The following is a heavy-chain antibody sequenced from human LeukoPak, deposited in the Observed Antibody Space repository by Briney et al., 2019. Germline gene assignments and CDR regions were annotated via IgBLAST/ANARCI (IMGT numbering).Heavy chain of an antibody. D-gene: IGHD6-19*01. CDR3: TTIDSGWYYYYYYYYMDV. Sequence: PGGSLRLSCAASGFTFSNAWMSWVRQAPGKGLEWVGRIKSKTDGGTTDYAAPVKGRFTISRDDSKNTLYLQMNSLKTEDTAVYYCTTIDSGWYYYYYYYYMDVWGKGTTVTVS. J-gene: IGHJ6*03. CDR2: IKSKTDGGTT. V-gene: IGHV3-15*01. CDR1: GFTFSNAW.